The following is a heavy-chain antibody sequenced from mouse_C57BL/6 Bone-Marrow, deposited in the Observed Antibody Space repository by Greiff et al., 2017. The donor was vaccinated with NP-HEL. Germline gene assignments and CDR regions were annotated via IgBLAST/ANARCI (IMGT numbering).Heavy chain of an antibody. V-gene: IGHV1-26*01. Sequence: EVQLQQSGPELVKPGASVKISCKASGYTFTDYYVNWVKQSHGKSLEWIGDINPKNGGTSYNQKFKGKATLTVDKSSSTAYMEIRSLTSEDSAVYYCARATYYDYDGAMDYWGQGTSVTVSS. CDR1: GYTFTDYY. D-gene: IGHD2-4*01. J-gene: IGHJ4*01. CDR3: ARATYYDYDGAMDY. CDR2: INPKNGGT.